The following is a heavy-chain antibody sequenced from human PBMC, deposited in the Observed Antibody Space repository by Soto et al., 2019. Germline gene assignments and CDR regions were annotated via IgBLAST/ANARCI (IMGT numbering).Heavy chain of an antibody. D-gene: IGHD6-6*01. Sequence: PGQSLKISCKGSGYSFTSYWIGWVRQMPGKGLEWMGIIYPGDSDTRYSPSFQGQITISADKSISTAYLQWSSLKASDIAMYYCVSSSSSGVYYYCGMYVWGQGTTVNVSS. CDR3: VSSSSSGVYYYCGMYV. CDR1: GYSFTSYW. J-gene: IGHJ6*02. V-gene: IGHV5-51*01. CDR2: IYPGDSDT.